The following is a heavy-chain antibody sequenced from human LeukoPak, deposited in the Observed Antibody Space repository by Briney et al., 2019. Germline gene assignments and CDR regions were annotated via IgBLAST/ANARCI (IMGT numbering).Heavy chain of an antibody. CDR3: ASAVWGSYPLDY. Sequence: SETLSLTCTVSGYSISSGYYWGWIRQPPGKGLEWIGSIYHSGSTYYNPSLKSRVTISVDTSKNQFSLKLSSVTAADTAVYYCASAVWGSYPLDYWGQGTLVTVSS. CDR2: IYHSGST. D-gene: IGHD3-16*02. V-gene: IGHV4-38-2*02. J-gene: IGHJ4*02. CDR1: GYSISSGYY.